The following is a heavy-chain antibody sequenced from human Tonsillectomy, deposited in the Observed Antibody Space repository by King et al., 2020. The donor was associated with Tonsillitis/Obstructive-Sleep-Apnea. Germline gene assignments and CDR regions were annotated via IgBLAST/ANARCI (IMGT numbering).Heavy chain of an antibody. Sequence: VQLVESGGGLVQPGGSLRLSCAASGFTFSSYEMNWVRQAPGKGLEWVSYISSRNTIYYADSVKGRLTISRDNAKNSMFLQMKSLRAEDTAVYYCARGPGYWNFDLWGRGTLVSVSS. D-gene: IGHD1-14*01. CDR2: ISSRNTI. CDR1: GFTFSSYE. V-gene: IGHV3-48*03. J-gene: IGHJ2*01. CDR3: ARGPGYWNFDL.